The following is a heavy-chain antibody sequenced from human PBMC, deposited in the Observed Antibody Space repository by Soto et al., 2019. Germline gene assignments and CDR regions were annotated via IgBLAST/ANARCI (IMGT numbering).Heavy chain of an antibody. CDR1: GYGFTRYC. CDR3: ARTAAAGKYYYGMDV. Sequence: GQSRKIPCKGSGYGFTRYCIGRVRQLPGKGLECMGIIYPGDSDTRYSPSFQGQVTISADKSISTAYLQWSSLKASDTAMYYCARTAAAGKYYYGMDVWGQGT. CDR2: IYPGDSDT. D-gene: IGHD6-13*01. V-gene: IGHV5-51*01. J-gene: IGHJ6*02.